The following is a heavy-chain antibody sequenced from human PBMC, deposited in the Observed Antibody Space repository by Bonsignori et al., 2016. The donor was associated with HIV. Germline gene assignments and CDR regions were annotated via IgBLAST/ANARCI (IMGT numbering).Heavy chain of an antibody. CDR3: ARGHGWQWLVRGYYYMDV. D-gene: IGHD6-19*01. CDR1: GYTFTSYD. V-gene: IGHV1-8*01. Sequence: ASVKVSCKASGYTFTSYDINWVRQATGQGLEWMGWMNPNSGNTGYAQKFQGRVTMTRNTSISTAYMELSSLRSEDTAVYYCARGHGWQWLVRGYYYMDVWGKGTTVTVSS. CDR2: MNPNSGNT. J-gene: IGHJ6*03.